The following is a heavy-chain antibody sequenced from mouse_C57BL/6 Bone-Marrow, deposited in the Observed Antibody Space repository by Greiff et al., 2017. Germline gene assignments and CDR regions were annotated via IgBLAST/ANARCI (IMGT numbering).Heavy chain of an antibody. Sequence: EVLLVESGGGLVKPGGSLKLSCAASGFTFSSYAMSWVRQTPEKRLEWVATISDGGSYTYYPDNVKGRFTISRDNAKNHLYLQMSHLKSEDTAMYYCARERLDYFDYWGQGTTLTVSS. CDR3: ARERLDYFDY. J-gene: IGHJ2*01. CDR1: GFTFSSYA. CDR2: ISDGGSYT. V-gene: IGHV5-4*01. D-gene: IGHD2-4*01.